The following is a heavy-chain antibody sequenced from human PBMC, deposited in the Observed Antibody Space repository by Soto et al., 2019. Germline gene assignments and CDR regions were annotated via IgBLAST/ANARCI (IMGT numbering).Heavy chain of an antibody. J-gene: IGHJ4*02. CDR2: IKSKTDGGAR. CDR1: GFMFSSAW. Sequence: EVQLVESGGDLVKPGRSLRLSCVTSGFMFSSAWMSWVRQAPGKGLEWVGRIKSKTDGGARDYAAPVKGRFSISRDDSKNTLYLQMNSLRAEDTAVYYCVEGWNDFWGQGTLVTVSS. D-gene: IGHD1-1*01. CDR3: VEGWNDF. V-gene: IGHV3-15*01.